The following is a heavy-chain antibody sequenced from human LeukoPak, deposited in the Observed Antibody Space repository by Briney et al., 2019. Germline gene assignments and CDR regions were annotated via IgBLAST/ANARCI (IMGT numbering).Heavy chain of an antibody. V-gene: IGHV4-39*01. D-gene: IGHD6-19*01. Sequence: SETLSLTCTVSGGSISSSSYYWGWLRQPPGTGLEWIGSIYYSGSTYYNPSLKSRVTISVDTSKNQFSLKLSSVTAADTAEYYCARHSHSSGWYLYAFDIWGQGTMVTVSS. CDR3: ARHSHSSGWYLYAFDI. CDR1: GGSISSSSYY. J-gene: IGHJ3*02. CDR2: IYYSGST.